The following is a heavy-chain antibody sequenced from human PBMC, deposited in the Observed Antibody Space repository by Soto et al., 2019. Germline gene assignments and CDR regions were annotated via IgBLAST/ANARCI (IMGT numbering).Heavy chain of an antibody. J-gene: IGHJ6*02. CDR2: IIVASGRT. D-gene: IGHD6-13*01. V-gene: IGHV1-58*01. Sequence: SVELSCKKSGFTFTNSAVQWVRQARGQRLEWIGWIIVASGRTNYAQKFQGRVTITADESTSTAYMELSSLRSEDTAVYYCARGGSSLVNGMDVWGQGTTVTVSS. CDR1: GFTFTNSA. CDR3: ARGGSSLVNGMDV.